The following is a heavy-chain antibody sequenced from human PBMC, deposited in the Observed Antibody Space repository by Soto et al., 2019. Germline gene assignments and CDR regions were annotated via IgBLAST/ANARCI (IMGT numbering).Heavy chain of an antibody. J-gene: IGHJ3*02. CDR3: ASELLAVAGSDAVDI. Sequence: QVQLVESGGGVVQPGRSLRLSCAASGFTFSSYGMHWVRQAPGKGLEWVAVIWYDGSNKYYADSVKGRFTISRDNSKNTLYLQMNSRRAEDTAVYYCASELLAVAGSDAVDIWGQGTMVTVSS. V-gene: IGHV3-33*01. CDR1: GFTFSSYG. CDR2: IWYDGSNK. D-gene: IGHD6-19*01.